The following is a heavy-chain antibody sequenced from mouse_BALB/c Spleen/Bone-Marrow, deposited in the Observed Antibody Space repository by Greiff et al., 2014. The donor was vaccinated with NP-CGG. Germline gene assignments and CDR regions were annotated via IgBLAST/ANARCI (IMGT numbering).Heavy chain of an antibody. J-gene: IGHJ4*01. Sequence: VQLQQSGAELVKPGALVKLSCKASGYTFTSYYIYWVKQRPGQGLEWIGEINPSNGGTNFNEKFKSKATLTVDKSSSTAYMQLSSLTSEDSAVYYCTRSRRAMDYWGQGTSVTVSS. CDR1: GYTFTSYY. CDR3: TRSRRAMDY. D-gene: IGHD2-12*01. V-gene: IGHV1S81*02. CDR2: INPSNGGT.